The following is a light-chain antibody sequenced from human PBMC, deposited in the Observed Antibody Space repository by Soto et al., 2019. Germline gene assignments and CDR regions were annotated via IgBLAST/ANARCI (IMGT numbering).Light chain of an antibody. J-gene: IGKJ5*01. CDR2: AAS. Sequence: DIQMTQSPSTLSASVGDRVTITCRASQTIDSWLAWYQQKTGKAPKLLIYAASTLRSGVPSRFSGSGSGTDFTFTISSLQPEDFATYYCQQLNSYPITFGQGTRLEIK. CDR1: QTIDSW. V-gene: IGKV1-5*01. CDR3: QQLNSYPIT.